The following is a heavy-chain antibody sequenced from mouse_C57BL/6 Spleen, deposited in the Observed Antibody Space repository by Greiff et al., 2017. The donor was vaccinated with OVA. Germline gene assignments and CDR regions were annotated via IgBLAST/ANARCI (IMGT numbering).Heavy chain of an antibody. D-gene: IGHD1-1*01. CDR1: GYSITSGYY. J-gene: IGHJ3*01. CDR2: LRYAGST. V-gene: IGHV3-6*01. CDR3: ARADYGSSPFAY. Sequence: DVQLQESGPGLVKPSQSLSLTCSVSGYSITSGYYWNWIRTFPGNNLEWMGFLRYAGSTNYNQYLKNRTSLTRDTSKNQFFLKLNAVTTEDTSTYYCARADYGSSPFAYWGQGTLVTVSA.